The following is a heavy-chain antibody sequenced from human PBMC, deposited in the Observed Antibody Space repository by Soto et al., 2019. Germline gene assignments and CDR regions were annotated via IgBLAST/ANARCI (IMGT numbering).Heavy chain of an antibody. V-gene: IGHV3-53*04. CDR1: GFTVSSNY. Sequence: EVQLVESGGGLVQPGGSLRLSCAASGFTVSSNYMSWVRQAPGKGLEWVSVIYSGGSTYYADSVKDRFTISRHNSKNTMYLQMNSLSVEDKAVYYCASGWRVDAFGIGCQGKMVTVCS. J-gene: IGHJ3*02. CDR2: IYSGGST. CDR3: ASGWRVDAFGI. D-gene: IGHD3-3*01.